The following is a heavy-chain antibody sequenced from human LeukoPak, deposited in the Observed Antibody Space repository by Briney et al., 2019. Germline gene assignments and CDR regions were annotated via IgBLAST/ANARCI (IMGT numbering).Heavy chain of an antibody. D-gene: IGHD3-3*01. CDR2: ISGRGGST. V-gene: IGHV3-23*01. J-gene: IGHJ5*02. Sequence: PGGSLRLSCAASGFTFSSYAMSWVRQAPGKGLEWVSAISGRGGSTYYADSVKGRFTISRDNSKNTLYLQMNSLRAEDTAVYYCAKSYYDFWSGYSDNWFDPWGQGTLVTVSS. CDR1: GFTFSSYA. CDR3: AKSYYDFWSGYSDNWFDP.